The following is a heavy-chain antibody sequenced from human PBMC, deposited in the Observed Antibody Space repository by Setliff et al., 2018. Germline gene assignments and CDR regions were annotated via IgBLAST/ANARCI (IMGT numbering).Heavy chain of an antibody. V-gene: IGHV4-38-2*01. CDR3: GRVDFTMIQGVVGH. D-gene: IGHD3-10*01. CDR1: GYSINSDCF. J-gene: IGHJ1*01. Sequence: SETLSLTCAVSGYSINSDCFWGWIRQPPGKGLEWIGTISHSGSTSYNSSLKSRVTMSVDTSKNQFSLKLTSVTAADTAVYYCGRVDFTMIQGVVGHWGQGTLVTVSS. CDR2: ISHSGST.